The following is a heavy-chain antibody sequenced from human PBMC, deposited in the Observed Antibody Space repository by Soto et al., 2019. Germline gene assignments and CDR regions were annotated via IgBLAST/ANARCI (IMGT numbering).Heavy chain of an antibody. V-gene: IGHV1-46*01. CDR1: GDTFTSYY. CDR3: ASVSPSLHDYGDHIDY. J-gene: IGHJ4*02. D-gene: IGHD4-17*01. Sequence: GASVKLSCKASGDTFTSYYMHWVRQAPGQGLEWMGIINPSGGSTSYAQKFQGRVTMTRDTSTSTVYMELSSLRSEDTAVYYCASVSPSLHDYGDHIDYWGQGTLVTVSS. CDR2: INPSGGST.